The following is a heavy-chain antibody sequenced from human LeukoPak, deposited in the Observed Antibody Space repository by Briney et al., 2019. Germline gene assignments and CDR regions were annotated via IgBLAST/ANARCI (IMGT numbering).Heavy chain of an antibody. Sequence: GGSLRLSCAASGFTFSSYAMSWVRQAPGKGLEWVSAISGSGGSTYYADSVKGRFTISRDNAKNSMYLEMNSLRVEDTAMYYCASIDYDYWGQGTLVTVS. J-gene: IGHJ4*02. CDR1: GFTFSSYA. CDR3: ASIDYDY. V-gene: IGHV3-23*01. CDR2: ISGSGGST. D-gene: IGHD3-16*02.